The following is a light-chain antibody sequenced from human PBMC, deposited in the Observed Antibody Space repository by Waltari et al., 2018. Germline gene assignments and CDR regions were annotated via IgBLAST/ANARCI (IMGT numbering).Light chain of an antibody. CDR2: AAS. V-gene: IGKV1-39*01. CDR1: QRSSDY. Sequence: DIQMTQSPSSLSASVGDRVTITCRASQRSSDYLHWYQQKPGKAPTLLIYAASTLQSRFPALFSGSGSVTDFALTISSLQPEAFANYYGHPPYSFGQGTRLEIK. CDR3: HPPYS. J-gene: IGKJ5*01.